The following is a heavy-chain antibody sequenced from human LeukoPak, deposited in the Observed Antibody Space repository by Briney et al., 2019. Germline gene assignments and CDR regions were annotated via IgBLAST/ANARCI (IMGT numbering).Heavy chain of an antibody. CDR2: IKHDGSEK. CDR1: GFIFTNYF. D-gene: IGHD5-12*01. J-gene: IGHJ4*02. V-gene: IGHV3-7*03. CDR3: ARERGYSGYDSGYYFDY. Sequence: GGSLRLSCAASGFIFTNYFMSWVRQAPGKGLEWVASIKHDGSEKYYVDSVKGRFTISRDNAKNSLYLQMNSLRAEDTAVYYCARERGYSGYDSGYYFDYWGQGTLVTVSS.